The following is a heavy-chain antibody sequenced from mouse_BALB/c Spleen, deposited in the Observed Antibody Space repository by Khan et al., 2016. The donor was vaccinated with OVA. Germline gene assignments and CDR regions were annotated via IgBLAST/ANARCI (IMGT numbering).Heavy chain of an antibody. J-gene: IGHJ2*01. Sequence: VQLKESGPGLVKPSQSLSLTCTVTGYSINSGYGWNWIRQFPGNKLEWMGSISYSGSTNYNPYLKSRLSITRDTSKNQFFLQLNSVTTEDTATYYCARTARIKYWGQGTTLTVSS. CDR2: ISYSGST. V-gene: IGHV3-2*02. CDR1: GYSINSGYG. D-gene: IGHD1-2*01. CDR3: ARTARIKY.